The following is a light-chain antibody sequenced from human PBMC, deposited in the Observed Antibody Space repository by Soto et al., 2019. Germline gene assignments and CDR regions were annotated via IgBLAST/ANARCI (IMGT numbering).Light chain of an antibody. V-gene: IGKV3D-20*02. Sequence: PGEGATLSCRASQSVSSSYISWYQQRPGQTPSLLIYGASTRATGIPDRFSGSGSGTHFTLTISRLEPGDFAVYYCQQRNIWPPVTFGQGTRLEIK. CDR2: GAS. CDR1: QSVSSSY. J-gene: IGKJ5*01. CDR3: QQRNIWPPVT.